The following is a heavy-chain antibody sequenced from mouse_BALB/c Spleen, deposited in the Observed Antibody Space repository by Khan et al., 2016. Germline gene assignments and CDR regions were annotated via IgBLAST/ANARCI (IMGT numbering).Heavy chain of an antibody. CDR3: ALYGSSAFFDS. CDR1: GYTFRNYG. CDR2: INTNTEES. J-gene: IGHJ2*01. V-gene: IGHV9-3*02. Sequence: QIQLVQSGPELKKPGETVKISCKASGYTFRNYGINWVTQAPGKGLKWMGWINTNTEESTFAEEFKGRFAFSLETSASTAYLQINNLNNEDTATYCCALYGSSAFFDSWGRGTTLTVSS. D-gene: IGHD1-1*01.